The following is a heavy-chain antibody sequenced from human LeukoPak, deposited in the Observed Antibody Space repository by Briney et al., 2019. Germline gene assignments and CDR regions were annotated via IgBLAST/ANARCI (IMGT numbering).Heavy chain of an antibody. V-gene: IGHV3-23*01. CDR2: ISGSGGST. J-gene: IGHJ4*02. CDR1: GFTFSSYA. Sequence: GGSRRLSCAVSGFTFSSYAMSWVRQAPGKGLEWVSAISGSGGSTYYADSVKGRFTISRDNSKNTLYLQMNSLRAEDTAVYYCAKDEPLYGAFDYWGQGTLVTVSS. D-gene: IGHD4-17*01. CDR3: AKDEPLYGAFDY.